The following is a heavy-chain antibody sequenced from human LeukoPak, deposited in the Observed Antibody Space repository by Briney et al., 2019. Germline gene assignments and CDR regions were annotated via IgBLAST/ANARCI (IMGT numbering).Heavy chain of an antibody. CDR1: GYTFTSYY. D-gene: IGHD1-1*01. CDR2: INPTGGST. CDR3: AGFTERPRDYYYYYYMDV. J-gene: IGHJ6*03. V-gene: IGHV1-46*01. Sequence: GASVKVSCKASGYTFTSYYMHWVRQAPGQGLEWMGLINPTGGSTGYAQKFQGRVTITADKSTSTAYMELSSLRSEDTAVYYCAGFTERPRDYYYYYYMDVWGKGTTVTVSS.